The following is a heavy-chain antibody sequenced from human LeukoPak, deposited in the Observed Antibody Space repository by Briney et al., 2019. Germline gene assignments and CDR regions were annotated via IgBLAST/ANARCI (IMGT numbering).Heavy chain of an antibody. CDR3: ARHMGTVASPYTPLDY. Sequence: SETLSLTCTVSGGSVSSGNYFWSWIRQPPGKGLEWIGYISYTGSTDYNPSLKSRVTISVDTSKNQFSLKLSSVIAADTAGYFCARHMGTVASPYTPLDYWGQGTLVTVSS. V-gene: IGHV4-61*01. J-gene: IGHJ4*02. CDR2: ISYTGST. D-gene: IGHD6-19*01. CDR1: GGSVSSGNYF.